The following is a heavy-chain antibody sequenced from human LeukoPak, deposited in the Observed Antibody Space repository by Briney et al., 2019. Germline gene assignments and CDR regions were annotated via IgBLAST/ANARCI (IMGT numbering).Heavy chain of an antibody. V-gene: IGHV4-38-2*02. D-gene: IGHD2-2*02. J-gene: IGHJ4*02. Sequence: SETLSLTCTVTGYSITSGYNWAWIRQPPGKVLEWIGSIYHSGSAYYNPSLKSRVTISVDTSKNQFSLKLSSVTAADTAVYYCVRYCSSTTCYTRAVDHWGQGTLVTVSS. CDR1: GYSITSGYN. CDR2: IYHSGSA. CDR3: VRYCSSTTCYTRAVDH.